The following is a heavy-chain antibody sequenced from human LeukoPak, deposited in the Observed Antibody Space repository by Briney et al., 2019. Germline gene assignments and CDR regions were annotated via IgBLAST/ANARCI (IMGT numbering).Heavy chain of an antibody. CDR3: ARGGYSFDY. CDR2: LHADGIER. Sequence: PGRSLRLSCAASGFTLSGYWMSWVRQAPGKGLEWVARLHADGIERYYVDPVKGRFTISRDNAKNSLHLQMYSLRLDDTAVYYCARGGYSFDYLGQGTLVTVSS. V-gene: IGHV3-7*01. CDR1: GFTLSGYW. J-gene: IGHJ4*02. D-gene: IGHD5-12*01.